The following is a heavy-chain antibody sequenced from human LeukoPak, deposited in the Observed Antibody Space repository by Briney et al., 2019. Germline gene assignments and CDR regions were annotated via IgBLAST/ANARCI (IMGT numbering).Heavy chain of an antibody. D-gene: IGHD6-19*01. J-gene: IGHJ4*02. Sequence: ASVKVSCKASGGTFSSYAISWVRQAPGQGLEWMGRINTNTGSTNYAQNFQGRVTMTRDTSITTAYMELRSLRSDDTAVYYCARDPNTSGFKDYWGQGALVTVSS. V-gene: IGHV1-2*06. CDR3: ARDPNTSGFKDY. CDR1: GGTFSSYA. CDR2: INTNTGST.